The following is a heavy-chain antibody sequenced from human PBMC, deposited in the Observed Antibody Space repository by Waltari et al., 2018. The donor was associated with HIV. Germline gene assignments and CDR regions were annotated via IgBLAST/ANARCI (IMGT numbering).Heavy chain of an antibody. CDR1: GFSFSTYA. V-gene: IGHV3-23*01. CDR3: AKGKTGDF. CDR2: IRGSGDNT. Sequence: EVQLLESGGGFVQPGGSLRLSCAASGFSFSTYAMSWVRQAPGKGLEWVSAIRGSGDNTYYADSVKGRFTISRDNSKNTLYLQMSSLRAEDTAVYYCAKGKTGDFWGQGTLVTVSS. J-gene: IGHJ4*02.